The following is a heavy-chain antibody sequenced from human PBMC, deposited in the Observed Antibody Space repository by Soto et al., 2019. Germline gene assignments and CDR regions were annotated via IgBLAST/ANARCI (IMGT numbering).Heavy chain of an antibody. CDR2: IYYSGST. CDR3: ARVLGSSAAEIFYWFDP. V-gene: IGHV4-61*01. Sequence: PSETLSLTCTVSGGSVSSGSYYWSWIRQPPGKGLEWIGYIYYSGSTNYNPSLKSRVTISVDTSKNQFPLKLSSVTAADTAVYYCARVLGSSAAEIFYWFDPWGQGTLVTVSS. D-gene: IGHD2-2*01. J-gene: IGHJ5*02. CDR1: GGSVSSGSYY.